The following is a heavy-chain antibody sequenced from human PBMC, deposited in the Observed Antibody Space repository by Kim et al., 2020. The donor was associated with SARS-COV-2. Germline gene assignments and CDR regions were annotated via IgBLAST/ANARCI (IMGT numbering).Heavy chain of an antibody. CDR1: GYTFTRYA. Sequence: ASVKVSCKASGYTFTRYARNWVRQAPGQGLEWMGWLNTNTGNPTYAQGFPGWFVFSLDTSARTAYLQISSLKAEDTAVYYCAREVDDSSGDPYWGQGTLVTVSS. CDR2: LNTNTGNP. D-gene: IGHD3-22*01. V-gene: IGHV7-4-1*02. J-gene: IGHJ4*02. CDR3: AREVDDSSGDPY.